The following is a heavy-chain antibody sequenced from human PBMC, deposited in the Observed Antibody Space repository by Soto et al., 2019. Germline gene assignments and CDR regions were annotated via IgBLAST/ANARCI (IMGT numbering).Heavy chain of an antibody. CDR3: ARDVRAFTIYYYYYGMDV. CDR1: GFAFSSYA. V-gene: IGHV3-30-3*01. J-gene: IGHJ6*02. Sequence: GGSLRLSCAASGFAFSSYAMHWVRQAPGKGLEWVAVISYDGSNKYYADSVKGRFTISRDNSKNTLYLQMNSLRAEDTAVYYCARDVRAFTIYYYYYGMDVWGQGTTVTVSS. CDR2: ISYDGSNK. D-gene: IGHD3-10*02.